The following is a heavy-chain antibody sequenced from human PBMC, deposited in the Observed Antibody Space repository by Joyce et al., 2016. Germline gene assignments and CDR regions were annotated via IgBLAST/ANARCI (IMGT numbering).Heavy chain of an antibody. V-gene: IGHV3-23*01. CDR3: AKLLYAQYYYGMDV. CDR1: ELTFSSYA. Sequence: EVQVLESGGGLVQPGGSLRLSCAASELTFSSYAMTWVRQDPGKGLEWVSAMSGSGGSTHYADSVKGRFTISRDNSKNTLYLQMNSLRAEDTAIYYCAKLLYAQYYYGMDVWGQGTTVTVSS. D-gene: IGHD2/OR15-2a*01. J-gene: IGHJ6*02. CDR2: MSGSGGST.